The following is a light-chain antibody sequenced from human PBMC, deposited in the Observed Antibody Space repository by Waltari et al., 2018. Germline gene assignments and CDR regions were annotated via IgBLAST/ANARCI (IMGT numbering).Light chain of an antibody. Sequence: IVLTQSPATLSLSPGERATLSCRASQSVSSYLAWYQQKPGQAPRPLIYEASTRATGIPARFSGSGSGTDFTLTISSLQPDDVATYYCQQYYTSSQTFGHGTKVEIK. CDR3: QQYYTSSQT. J-gene: IGKJ1*01. CDR1: QSVSSY. V-gene: IGKV3-11*01. CDR2: EAS.